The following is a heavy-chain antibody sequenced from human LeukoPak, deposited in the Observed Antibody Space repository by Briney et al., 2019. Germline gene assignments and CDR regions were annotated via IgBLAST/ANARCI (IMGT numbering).Heavy chain of an antibody. V-gene: IGHV3-7*01. CDR1: GFTFDKFY. CDR2: IKQDGSEK. J-gene: IGHJ4*02. Sequence: GGSLRLSCVGSGFTFDKFYMSWVRQAPGKGLEWVANIKQDGSEKYYVDSVKGRFTISRDNAKNSLYLQMNSLRAEDTAVYYCAREEGFHWWGQGTLVTVSS. D-gene: IGHD3-9*01. CDR3: AREEGFHW.